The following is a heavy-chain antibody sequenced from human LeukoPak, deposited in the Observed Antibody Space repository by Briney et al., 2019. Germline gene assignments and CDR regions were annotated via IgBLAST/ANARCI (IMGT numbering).Heavy chain of an antibody. Sequence: ETLSLTCAVYGGSFSGYYWSWIRQPPGKGLEWIGEINHSGSTNYNPSLKSRVTISVDTSQNQFSLKLSSVTAADTAVYYCAGGRKYYFDYWGQGTLVTVSS. CDR3: AGGRKYYFDY. CDR1: GGSFSGYY. J-gene: IGHJ4*02. CDR2: INHSGST. V-gene: IGHV4-34*01.